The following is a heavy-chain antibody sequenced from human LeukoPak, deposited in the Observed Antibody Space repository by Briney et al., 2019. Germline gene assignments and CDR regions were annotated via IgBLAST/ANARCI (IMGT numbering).Heavy chain of an antibody. Sequence: ASVKVSCKASGYTFTSYGISWVRQAPGQGLEWMGWICAYNGNTNYAQKLQGRVTMTTDTSTSTAYMELRSLRSDDTAVYYCAREAVAGTGIPYYYYYYYGMDVWGQGTTVTVSS. CDR2: ICAYNGNT. CDR3: AREAVAGTGIPYYYYYYYGMDV. CDR1: GYTFTSYG. V-gene: IGHV1-18*01. J-gene: IGHJ6*02. D-gene: IGHD6-19*01.